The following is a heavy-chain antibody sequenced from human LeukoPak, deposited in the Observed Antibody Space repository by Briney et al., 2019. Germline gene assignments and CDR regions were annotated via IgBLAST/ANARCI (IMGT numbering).Heavy chain of an antibody. V-gene: IGHV1-69*13. CDR3: ARAQSPSVSNYYYYMDV. CDR1: GGTFSSYA. Sequence: SVKVSCKASGGTFSSYAVSWVRQAPGQGLEWMGGIIPIFGTANYAQKFQGRVTMTADSSTRTAYMELNGLRFEDTAMYYCARAQSPSVSNYYYYMDVWGKGTTVTVSS. J-gene: IGHJ6*03. CDR2: IIPIFGTA.